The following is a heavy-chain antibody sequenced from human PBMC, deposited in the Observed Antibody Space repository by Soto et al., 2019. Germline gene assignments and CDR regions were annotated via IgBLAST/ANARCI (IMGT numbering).Heavy chain of an antibody. CDR2: VSHDGKSG. CDR1: GFTFSSYA. CDR3: ARLDKFNGGWS. Sequence: QVQLVESGGGVVQPGRSLRLSCAASGFTFSSYAMHWVRRAPGKGLEWVAAVSHDGKSGFYADSVSGRFTVSRDNSDSLVYLQMDRLIPEDTALFYCARLDKFNGGWSWGQGTAVTVSS. V-gene: IGHV3-30*14. D-gene: IGHD6-19*01. J-gene: IGHJ4*02.